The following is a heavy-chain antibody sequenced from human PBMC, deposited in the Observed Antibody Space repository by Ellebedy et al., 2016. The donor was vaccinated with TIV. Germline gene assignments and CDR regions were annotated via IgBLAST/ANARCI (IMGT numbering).Heavy chain of an antibody. CDR3: ARRGYSYGYPYFDY. Sequence: ASVKVSXKASGYTFTSYGISWVRQAPGQGLEWMGWINPNSGGTNYAQKFQGRVTMTRDTSISTAYMELSRLRSDDTAVYYCARRGYSYGYPYFDYWGQGTLVTVSS. J-gene: IGHJ4*02. D-gene: IGHD5-18*01. V-gene: IGHV1-2*02. CDR1: GYTFTSYG. CDR2: INPNSGGT.